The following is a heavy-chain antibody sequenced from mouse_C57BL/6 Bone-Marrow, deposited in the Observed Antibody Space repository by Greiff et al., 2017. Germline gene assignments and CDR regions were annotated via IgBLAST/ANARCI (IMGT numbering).Heavy chain of an antibody. J-gene: IGHJ3*01. CDR3: ARLGGYYVAWFAY. Sequence: DVLLVESGGDLVKPGGSLKLSCAASGFTFSSYGMSWVRQTPDKRLEWVATISSGGSYTYYPDSVKGRFTISRDNATNTLYLQMSSLKSEDTAMYYCARLGGYYVAWFAYWGQGTVVTVSA. CDR2: ISSGGSYT. D-gene: IGHD2-3*01. CDR1: GFTFSSYG. V-gene: IGHV5-6*01.